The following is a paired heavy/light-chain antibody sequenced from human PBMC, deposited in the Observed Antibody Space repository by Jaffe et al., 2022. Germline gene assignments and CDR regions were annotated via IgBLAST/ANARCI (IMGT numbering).Light chain of an antibody. Sequence: IVLTQSPGTLSLSPGERATLSCRASQSITSGQLAWYQQKPGQAPSLLIYGASTRATGVPDRFRGSASGTDFTLTIRRLEPDDFGVYYCHQYGSSPLTFGGGTKVEIK. CDR2: GAS. CDR3: HQYGSSPLT. CDR1: QSITSGQ. J-gene: IGKJ4*01. V-gene: IGKV3-20*01.
Heavy chain of an antibody. CDR3: ARQGVEAGGGDGGFDV. D-gene: IGHD2-21*02. CDR1: GYRFNFNTYY. CDR2: ITSGKGFT. Sequence: QAHLVQSGAEVKRPGASVKISCKASGYRFNFNTYYMHWVRQAPGQSPEWMGWITSGKGFTKYSQKFQGRLTISRDTSAHIAYMELNSLTSEDMGVYYCARQGVEAGGGDGGFDVWGQGTLVTVSS. J-gene: IGHJ3*01. V-gene: IGHV1-3*01.